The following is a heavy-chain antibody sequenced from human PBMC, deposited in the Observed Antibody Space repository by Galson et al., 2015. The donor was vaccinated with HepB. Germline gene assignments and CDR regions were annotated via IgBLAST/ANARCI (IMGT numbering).Heavy chain of an antibody. J-gene: IGHJ4*02. CDR1: GYTFTGYY. CDR3: ARGSGGWYSAEGDY. CDR2: INPNSGGT. D-gene: IGHD6-19*01. V-gene: IGHV1-2*04. Sequence: SVKVSCKASGYTFTGYYMHWVRQAPGQGLEWMGWINPNSGGTNYAQKFQGWVTMTRDTSISTAYMELSRLRSDDTAVYYCARGSGGWYSAEGDYWGQGTLVTVSS.